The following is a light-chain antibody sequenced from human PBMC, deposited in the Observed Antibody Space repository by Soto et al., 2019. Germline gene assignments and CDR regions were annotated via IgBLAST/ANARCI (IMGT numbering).Light chain of an antibody. Sequence: DIQMTQSPSSLSASVGDRVTVTCRASQAIDNFLAWYQQKPGKVPRPLIQTTSTLQSGVPSRFSGGGSGTNFTLTISSLQPEDVATYYCQRYNSGAWTFGQGTKVEIK. CDR3: QRYNSGAWT. CDR2: TTS. V-gene: IGKV1-27*01. J-gene: IGKJ1*01. CDR1: QAIDNF.